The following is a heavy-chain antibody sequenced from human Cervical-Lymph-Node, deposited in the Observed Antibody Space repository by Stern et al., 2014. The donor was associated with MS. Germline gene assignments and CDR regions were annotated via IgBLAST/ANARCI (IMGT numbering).Heavy chain of an antibody. Sequence: VQLEESGAQVKKPGASVKVSCKASGYSFTDYYIHWVRQAPGQGLEWMGWINPNTGGTNYAQKFQAWVTLTRDTSITTTYMELSRLTSDDTAVYFCARAGLRQEFLHHWGQGTLVTVSS. D-gene: IGHD2-21*01. CDR1: GYSFTDYY. J-gene: IGHJ1*01. V-gene: IGHV1-2*04. CDR2: INPNTGGT. CDR3: ARAGLRQEFLHH.